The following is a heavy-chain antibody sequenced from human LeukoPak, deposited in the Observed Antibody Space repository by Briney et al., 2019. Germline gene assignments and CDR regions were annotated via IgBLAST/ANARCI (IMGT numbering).Heavy chain of an antibody. J-gene: IGHJ4*02. D-gene: IGHD3-9*01. CDR3: ARQGTPYYDILTGYYPE. V-gene: IGHV4-59*08. CDR1: GGSISSYY. CDR2: IYYSGST. Sequence: SETLSLTCTVSGGSISSYYWSWIRQPPGKGLEWIGYIYYSGSTNYNPSLKSRVTISVDTSKNQFSLKLSSVTAADTAVYYCARQGTPYYDILTGYYPEWGQGTLVTVSS.